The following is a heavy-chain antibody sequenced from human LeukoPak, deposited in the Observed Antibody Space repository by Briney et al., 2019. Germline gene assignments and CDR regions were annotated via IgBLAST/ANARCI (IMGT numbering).Heavy chain of an antibody. D-gene: IGHD3-10*01. Sequence: GGSLRLSCAASGFTFSTYWMHWVRQAPGRGLVWVSRISSDGSITGYADSVKGRFTISRDNAKNTLYLQMNSLRAEDTAVYYCARHLNYYLDYWGQGTLVTVSS. CDR1: GFTFSTYW. CDR2: ISSDGSIT. V-gene: IGHV3-74*01. J-gene: IGHJ4*02. CDR3: ARHLNYYLDY.